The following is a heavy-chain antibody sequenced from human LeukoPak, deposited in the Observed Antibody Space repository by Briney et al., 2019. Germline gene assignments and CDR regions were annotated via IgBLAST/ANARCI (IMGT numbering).Heavy chain of an antibody. Sequence: PSETLSLTCTVSGYSISSGYYWGWIRQPPGKGLEWIGSIYHSGSTYYNPSLKSRVTISVDTSKNQFSLKLSSVTAADTAVYYCASEIYYSYYMDVWGKGTTVTVSS. V-gene: IGHV4-38-2*02. J-gene: IGHJ6*03. CDR1: GYSISSGYY. CDR2: IYHSGST. CDR3: ASEIYYSYYMDV.